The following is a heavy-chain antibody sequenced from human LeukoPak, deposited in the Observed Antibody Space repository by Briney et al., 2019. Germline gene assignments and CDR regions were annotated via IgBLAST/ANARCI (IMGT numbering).Heavy chain of an antibody. D-gene: IGHD3-3*01. CDR2: MPYDENVADNEIP. CDR1: GDFISNSGWS. Sequence: SETLSLTCIVSGDFISNSGWSWGWIRQPPGKGLEWIGTMPYDENVADNEIPSYNPSLKSRVSISADTSKNQLSLKVNSVTAADTASYYCARLTLTGVGGRGWFDAWGQGTLVIVSS. V-gene: IGHV4-39*01. J-gene: IGHJ5*02. CDR3: ARLTLTGVGGRGWFDA.